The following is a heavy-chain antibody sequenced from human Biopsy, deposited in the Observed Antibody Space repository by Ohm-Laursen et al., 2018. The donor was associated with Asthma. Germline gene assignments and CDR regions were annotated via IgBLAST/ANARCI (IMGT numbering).Heavy chain of an antibody. CDR2: MSCEESVQ. CDR1: GFTFGGYW. J-gene: IGHJ4*02. D-gene: IGHD1-26*01. Sequence: SSLRLSCAASGFTFGGYWMNWVRQAPGKGLEWVAVMSCEESVQYFADSVKGRFTFSRDNSKNTLYLQMNSLRAEDSAVYYCARDFGCGSYFVGTTFDYWGQGALVTVSS. CDR3: ARDFGCGSYFVGTTFDY. V-gene: IGHV3-30*03.